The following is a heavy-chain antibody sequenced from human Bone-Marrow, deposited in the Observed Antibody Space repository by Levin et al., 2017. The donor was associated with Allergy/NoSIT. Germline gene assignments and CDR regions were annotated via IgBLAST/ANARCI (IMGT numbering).Heavy chain of an antibody. Sequence: GGSLRLSCSASGFAFNNYAINWVRQAPGKGLEWVAIISHDGSSKDYIDSVRDRFTISRDNSNNRLYLEMNSLRTEDTAIYYCARVAHDFWSGYFRGYFDYWGQGILVTVSS. V-gene: IGHV3-30*04. D-gene: IGHD3-3*01. CDR2: ISHDGSSK. CDR1: GFAFNNYA. J-gene: IGHJ4*02. CDR3: ARVAHDFWSGYFRGYFDY.